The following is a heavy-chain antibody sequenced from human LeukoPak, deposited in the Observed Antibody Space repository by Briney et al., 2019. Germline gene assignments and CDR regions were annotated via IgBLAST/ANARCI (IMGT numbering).Heavy chain of an antibody. Sequence: GASVKVSCKVSGYTLTELSMHWVRQAPGKGREGMGGFDPEDGETIYAQKFQGRVTMTEDTSTDTAYMELSSLRSEDTAVYYCATVRRGWPLFDYWGQGTLVTVSS. CDR1: GYTLTELS. D-gene: IGHD5-24*01. J-gene: IGHJ4*02. CDR2: FDPEDGET. V-gene: IGHV1-24*01. CDR3: ATVRRGWPLFDY.